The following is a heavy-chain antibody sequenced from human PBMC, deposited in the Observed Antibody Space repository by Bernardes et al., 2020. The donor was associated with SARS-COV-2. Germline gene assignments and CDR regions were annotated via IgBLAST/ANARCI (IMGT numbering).Heavy chain of an antibody. V-gene: IGHV3-33*01. D-gene: IGHD3-22*01. CDR1: GFTFSSYG. Sequence: GGSLRLSCAASGFTFSSYGMHWVRQAPGKGLERVAVIWYDGSNKYYADSVKGRFTISRDNSKNTLYLQMNSLRAEDTAVYYCARDATYYDSSGYYYPSYYYYGMDVWGQGTTVTVSS. J-gene: IGHJ6*02. CDR2: IWYDGSNK. CDR3: ARDATYYDSSGYYYPSYYYYGMDV.